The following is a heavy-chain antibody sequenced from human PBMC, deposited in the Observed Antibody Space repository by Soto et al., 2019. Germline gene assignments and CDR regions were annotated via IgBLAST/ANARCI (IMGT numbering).Heavy chain of an antibody. CDR3: ASGSSDSYPGSRIFDF. Sequence: SETLSLTCAVSGYSISSGYYWGWIRQPPGKGLEWIGSIYHSGSTYYNPSLKSRVTISVDTSKNQFSLKLSSVTAADTAVYYCASGSSDSYPGSRIFDFWGRGTLVTVSS. V-gene: IGHV4-38-2*01. CDR1: GYSISSGYY. CDR2: IYHSGST. D-gene: IGHD3-10*01. J-gene: IGHJ4*02.